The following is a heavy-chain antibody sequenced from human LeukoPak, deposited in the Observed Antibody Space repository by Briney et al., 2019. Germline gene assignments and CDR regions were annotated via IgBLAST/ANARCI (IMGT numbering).Heavy chain of an antibody. D-gene: IGHD5-24*01. CDR2: ISYDGSNK. CDR3: ARGRMATIDYYSGMDV. Sequence: PGRSLRLSCAASGFTFSSYAMHWVRQAPGKGLEWVAVISYDGSNKYYADSVKGRFTISRDNSKNTLYLQMNSLRAEDTAVYYCARGRMATIDYYSGMDVWGQGTTVTVSS. J-gene: IGHJ6*02. V-gene: IGHV3-30*04. CDR1: GFTFSSYA.